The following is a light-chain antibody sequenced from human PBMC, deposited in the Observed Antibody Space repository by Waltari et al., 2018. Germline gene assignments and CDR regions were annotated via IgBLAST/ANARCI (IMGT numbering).Light chain of an antibody. J-gene: IGLJ2*01. V-gene: IGLV1-44*01. CDR3: ATWDDRLTGVV. CDR2: SND. Sequence: QSVLTQPSSASGTPGQRVTISCSGSNSNTGSNTVNWYQQVPGTAPKLLIYSNDQRPSGVPDRFSGSKSGTSASLAISGLQSEDEADYYCATWDDRLTGVVFGGGTKVTVL. CDR1: NSNTGSNT.